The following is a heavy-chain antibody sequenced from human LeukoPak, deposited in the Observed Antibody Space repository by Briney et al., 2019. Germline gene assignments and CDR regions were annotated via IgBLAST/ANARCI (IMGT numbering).Heavy chain of an antibody. J-gene: IGHJ4*02. CDR1: GFTFEDHV. Sequence: GGSLRLSCAASGFTFEDHVMHWVRQAPGKGLEWVSSINWEGDRTGYADSAKGRFTISRDNAKNSLFLQLNSLRAEDTALYYCAKDLGGSATTVWGRGTLVTVSS. D-gene: IGHD2-2*01. V-gene: IGHV3-9*01. CDR3: AKDLGGSATTV. CDR2: INWEGDRT.